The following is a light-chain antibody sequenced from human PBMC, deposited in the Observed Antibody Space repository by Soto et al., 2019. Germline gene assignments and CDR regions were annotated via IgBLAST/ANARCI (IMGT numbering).Light chain of an antibody. J-gene: IGLJ1*01. CDR3: CSDAGTSTYV. CDR1: SSDVGSFNF. V-gene: IGLV2-23*02. Sequence: QSVLTQPASVSGSPGQSITISCTRTSSDVGSFNFVSWYQQHPGKAPKVMIYEVNKRPSGVSDRFSGSKSGNTASLTISGLLAEDEADYYCCSDAGTSTYVFGTGTQLTV. CDR2: EVN.